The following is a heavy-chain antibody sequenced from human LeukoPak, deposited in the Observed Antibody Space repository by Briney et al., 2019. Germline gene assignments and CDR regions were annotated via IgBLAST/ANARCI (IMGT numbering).Heavy chain of an antibody. V-gene: IGHV2-5*01. CDR1: GFSLSTSGVG. Sequence: VSGPTLVKPTQTLTLTCTFSGFSLSTSGVGVGWIRQPPGKALEWLALIYWNDDKRYSPSLKSRLTITKDTSKNQVVLTMTNMDPVDTATYYRAHRLYWAWFDPWGQGTLVTVSS. J-gene: IGHJ5*02. D-gene: IGHD2-8*02. CDR3: AHRLYWAWFDP. CDR2: IYWNDDK.